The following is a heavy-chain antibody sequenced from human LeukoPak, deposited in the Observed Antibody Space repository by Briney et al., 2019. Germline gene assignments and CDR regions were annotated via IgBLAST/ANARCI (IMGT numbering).Heavy chain of an antibody. CDR1: GFTFSSSG. CDR2: ISYDGSNK. CDR3: AKEKDRYSSSWSHFDY. D-gene: IGHD6-13*01. V-gene: IGHV3-30*18. J-gene: IGHJ4*02. Sequence: GGSLRLSCAASGFTFSSSGMHWVRQAPGKGLEWVAVISYDGSNKNYADSVKGRFTISRDNSKNTLYLQMNSLRAEDTAVYYCAKEKDRYSSSWSHFDYWGQGTLVTVSS.